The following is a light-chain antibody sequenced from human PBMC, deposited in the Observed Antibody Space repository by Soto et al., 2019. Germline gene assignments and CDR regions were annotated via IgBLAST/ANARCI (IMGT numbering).Light chain of an antibody. Sequence: EIVMTQSPATLSVSPGERATLSCRASQSVSSNLAWFQQKPGQAPRLLIYGASTRANGIPARFSGNGSGTEVTLTISSLQSEDFAVYYCQQYNNWPPWTFGQGNKVEIK. J-gene: IGKJ1*01. CDR2: GAS. V-gene: IGKV3-15*01. CDR3: QQYNNWPPWT. CDR1: QSVSSN.